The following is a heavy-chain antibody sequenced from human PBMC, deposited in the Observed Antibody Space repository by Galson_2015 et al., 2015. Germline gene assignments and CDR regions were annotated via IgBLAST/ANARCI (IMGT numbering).Heavy chain of an antibody. CDR1: GFTFSSYA. CDR2: ISYDGSNK. V-gene: IGHV3-30-3*01. J-gene: IGHJ4*02. CDR3: ARVGGDIAARTWGYFDY. D-gene: IGHD6-6*01. Sequence: SLRLSCAASGFTFSSYAMHWVRQAPGKGLEWVAVISYDGSNKLYADSVKGRFTISRDNSKNTLYLQMNSLRPEDTAVYYCARVGGDIAARTWGYFDYRGQGTLVTVSS.